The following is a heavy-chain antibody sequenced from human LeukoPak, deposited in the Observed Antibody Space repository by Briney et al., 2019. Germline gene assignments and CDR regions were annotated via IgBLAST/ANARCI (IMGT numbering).Heavy chain of an antibody. CDR1: GFTFSSYS. D-gene: IGHD2-15*01. Sequence: GGSLRLSCAASGFTFSSYSINWVRQAPGKGLEWVSSISSSSYIYYADSMKGRFTISRDNAKNSLYLQMNSLRAEDTAVYYCARGSPGSYYYGMDVWGQGTTVTVSS. J-gene: IGHJ6*02. CDR3: ARGSPGSYYYGMDV. CDR2: ISSSSYI. V-gene: IGHV3-21*01.